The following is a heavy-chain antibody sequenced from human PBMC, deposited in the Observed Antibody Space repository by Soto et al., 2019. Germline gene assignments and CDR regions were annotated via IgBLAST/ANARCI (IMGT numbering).Heavy chain of an antibody. Sequence: GASVKVSCKTSGFTFSSSAVHWVRQARGHRLQWIGWIDVGSANANYAQMLQERVTISRDMSTSTAYMELSSLRSEDTAVYYCASEGGKYNWFEQWGQGTLVTVSS. CDR1: GFTFSSSA. D-gene: IGHD3-16*01. CDR2: IDVGSANA. CDR3: ASEGGKYNWFEQ. J-gene: IGHJ5*02. V-gene: IGHV1-58*01.